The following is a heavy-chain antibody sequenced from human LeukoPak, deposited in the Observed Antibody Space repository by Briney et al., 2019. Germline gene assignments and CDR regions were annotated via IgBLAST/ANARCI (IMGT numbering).Heavy chain of an antibody. D-gene: IGHD6-25*01. Sequence: SETLSLTCTVSGDFIRSGHYYWGWIRQSPGKGLEWIGSSYSTGNTHDNPSPEIRLLISVDTSKNSFSMKLSAVTAADTAVYFCARDLWSTAAGIFDFWGQGALVTVSS. CDR2: SYSTGNT. CDR3: ARDLWSTAAGIFDF. V-gene: IGHV4-39*07. J-gene: IGHJ4*02. CDR1: GDFIRSGHYY.